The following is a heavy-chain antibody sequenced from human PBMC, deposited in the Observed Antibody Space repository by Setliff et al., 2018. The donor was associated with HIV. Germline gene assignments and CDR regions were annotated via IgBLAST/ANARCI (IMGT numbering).Heavy chain of an antibody. V-gene: IGHV3-48*01. CDR1: GFTFSNYG. CDR2: ISSSSSPI. CDR3: ARDHCSNWYSTGLSAESFQQ. D-gene: IGHD6-13*01. Sequence: PGGSLRLSCAASGFTFSNYGMNWVRQAPGKGLEWIAYISSSSSPIYYAASVRGRFTISRDSGDNSLYLQMNSLGVEDTAMYYCARDHCSNWYSTGLSAESFQQWGQGTLFTVSS. J-gene: IGHJ1*01.